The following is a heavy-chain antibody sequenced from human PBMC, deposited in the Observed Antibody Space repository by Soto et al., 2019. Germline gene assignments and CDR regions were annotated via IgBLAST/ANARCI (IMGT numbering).Heavy chain of an antibody. Sequence: GGSLRLSCAASGFTFSDFYMTWIRQAPGKGVEWVAYMSGTGSITNYADSVKDRFTISRDNSKNTLYLQMNSLRAEDTAVYYCAKEREDFWSGHVGDYMDVWGKGTTVTVSS. CDR3: AKEREDFWSGHVGDYMDV. J-gene: IGHJ6*03. V-gene: IGHV3-11*05. CDR1: GFTFSDFY. CDR2: MSGTGSIT. D-gene: IGHD3-3*01.